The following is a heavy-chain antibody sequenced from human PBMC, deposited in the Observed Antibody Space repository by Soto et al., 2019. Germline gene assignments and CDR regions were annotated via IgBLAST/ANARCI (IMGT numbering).Heavy chain of an antibody. Sequence: QVQLVESGGGVVQPGRSLRLSCAASGFTFSRSGMHWVRQAPGKGLEWVAVISYDGSNKYYADSVKGRFTISRDNSKNTLYLQMNSLRAEDTAVYYCAIVGWELDYWGQGTLVTVSS. J-gene: IGHJ4*02. CDR2: ISYDGSNK. CDR1: GFTFSRSG. D-gene: IGHD1-26*01. V-gene: IGHV3-30*03. CDR3: AIVGWELDY.